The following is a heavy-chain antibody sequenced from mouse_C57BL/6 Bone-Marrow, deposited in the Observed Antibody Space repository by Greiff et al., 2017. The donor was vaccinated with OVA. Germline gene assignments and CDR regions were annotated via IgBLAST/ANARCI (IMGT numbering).Heavy chain of an antibody. Sequence: QVQLQQSGAELAKPGASVKLSCKASGYTFTSYWMHWVKQRPGQGLEWIGYINPSSGYTKYNQKFKDQATLTADKSSSTAYMQLSSLTYEDSAVDYCARSLDSAGYVWGQGTTLTVSS. D-gene: IGHD3-2*02. V-gene: IGHV1-7*01. CDR3: ARSLDSAGYV. CDR1: GYTFTSYW. J-gene: IGHJ2*01. CDR2: INPSSGYT.